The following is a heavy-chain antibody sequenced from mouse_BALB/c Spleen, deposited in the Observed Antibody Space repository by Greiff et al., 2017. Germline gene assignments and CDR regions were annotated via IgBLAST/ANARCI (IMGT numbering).Heavy chain of an antibody. CDR3: ARRHYYGSSYEAMDY. CDR2: IAPGSGST. D-gene: IGHD1-1*01. Sequence: QVQLQQPGAELVRPGASVKLSCKASGYTFTSYWINWIKQRPGQGLEWIGRIAPGSGSTNYNEMFKGKATLTVDTSSSTAYIQLSSLSSEDSAVYFGARRHYYGSSYEAMDYWGQGTSVTVSS. CDR1: GYTFTSYW. J-gene: IGHJ4*01. V-gene: IGHV1-55*01.